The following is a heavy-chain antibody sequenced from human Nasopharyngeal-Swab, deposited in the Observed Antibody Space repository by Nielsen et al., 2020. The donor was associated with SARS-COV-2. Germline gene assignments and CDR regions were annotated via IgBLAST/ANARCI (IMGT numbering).Heavy chain of an antibody. V-gene: IGHV3-13*01. D-gene: IGHD2-15*01. CDR1: GFTFSSYD. CDR3: ARERTDCSGGSCYSYGMDV. J-gene: IGHJ6*02. Sequence: GGSLGLSCAAPGFTFSSYDMHWVRQATGKGLEWVSAIGTAGDTYYPGSVKGRFTISRENAKNSLYLQMNSLRAGDTAVYYCARERTDCSGGSCYSYGMDVWGQGTTVTVPS. CDR2: IGTAGDT.